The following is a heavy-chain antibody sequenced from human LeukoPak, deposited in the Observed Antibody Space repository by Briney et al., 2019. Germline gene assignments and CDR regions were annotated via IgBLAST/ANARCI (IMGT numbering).Heavy chain of an antibody. CDR3: AKVISSGSYYYFDY. CDR2: ISGSGRDT. V-gene: IGHV3-23*01. J-gene: IGHJ4*02. D-gene: IGHD1-26*01. Sequence: GGSLRLSCAASGFTFSKYAMSWVRQAPGKGLEWVSAISGSGRDTYYADSVKGRFTISRDTSKNTLYLQMNTLRAEDTAVYYCAKVISSGSYYYFDYWGQGTPVTVSS. CDR1: GFTFSKYA.